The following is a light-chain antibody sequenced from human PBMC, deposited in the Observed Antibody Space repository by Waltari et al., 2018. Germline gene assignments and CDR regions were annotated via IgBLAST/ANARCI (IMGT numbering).Light chain of an antibody. CDR1: SSDGGGYDF. V-gene: IGLV2-11*01. CDR2: AVH. CDR3: CSYAGADTSVL. J-gene: IGLJ2*01. Sequence: QSALTQPRSVSGSPGKSVTVSCTGTSSDGGGYDFVSRYQQYPGKAPKLIIYAVHKRPPGVPDRFSGSKSGNTASLTISGLLNDDEADYYCCSYAGADTSVLFGGGTTLTVL.